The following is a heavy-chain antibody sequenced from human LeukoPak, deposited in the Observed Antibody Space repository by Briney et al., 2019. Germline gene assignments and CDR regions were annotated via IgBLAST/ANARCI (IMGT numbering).Heavy chain of an antibody. CDR3: ARGSVDIVATIYPGGFDY. Sequence: SETLSLTCAVYGESFSGYYCSWIRQPPGKGLEWIGEINHSGSTNYNPSLKSRVTISVDTSKNQFSLKLSSVTAADTAVYYCARGSVDIVATIYPGGFDYWGQGTLVTVSS. J-gene: IGHJ4*02. CDR2: INHSGST. CDR1: GESFSGYY. D-gene: IGHD5-12*01. V-gene: IGHV4-34*01.